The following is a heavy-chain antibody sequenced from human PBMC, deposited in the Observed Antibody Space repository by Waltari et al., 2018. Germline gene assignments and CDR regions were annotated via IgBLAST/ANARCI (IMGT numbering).Heavy chain of an antibody. V-gene: IGHV3-21*02. CDR3: AREAPNYYYYMDV. CDR2: IGGNDGSI. CDR1: GFKCNSYS. J-gene: IGHJ6*03. Sequence: EVQLVESGGGLVKPGGSLRLSCAASGFKCNSYSMNWVRQAPGKGLEWVASIGGNDGSIYYADSVKGRFTVSRDNAKNSLFLQMDSLRGDDTALYYCAREAPNYYYYMDVWGKGTTVTVS.